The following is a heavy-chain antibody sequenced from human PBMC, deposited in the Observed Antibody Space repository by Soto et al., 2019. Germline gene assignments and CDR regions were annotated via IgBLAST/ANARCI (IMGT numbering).Heavy chain of an antibody. J-gene: IGHJ4*02. Sequence: SETLSLTCAVYGGSFSGYYWSWIRQPPGKGLEWIGEINHSGSTNYNPSLKSRVTISVDTSKNQFSLKLSSVTAADTAVYYCARGRGYSYGSPGYDYWGQGTLVTVSS. CDR1: GGSFSGYY. CDR2: INHSGST. V-gene: IGHV4-34*01. D-gene: IGHD5-18*01. CDR3: ARGRGYSYGSPGYDY.